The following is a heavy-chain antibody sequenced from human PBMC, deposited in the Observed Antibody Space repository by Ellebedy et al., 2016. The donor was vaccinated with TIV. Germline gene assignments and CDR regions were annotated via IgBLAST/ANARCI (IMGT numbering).Heavy chain of an antibody. V-gene: IGHV4-39*07. Sequence: MPSETLSLTCTVSGGPISSGTYYWGWIRQPPGKGLEYIESIYSGGSTDYNPSRTSRVTMSVDTSKNQFSLKFRYVTAAETAHYYCARGWHRRDHLYYWGQGTLVTVSS. CDR1: GGPISSGTYY. CDR2: IYSGGST. CDR3: ARGWHRRDHLYY. J-gene: IGHJ4*02. D-gene: IGHD1-14*01.